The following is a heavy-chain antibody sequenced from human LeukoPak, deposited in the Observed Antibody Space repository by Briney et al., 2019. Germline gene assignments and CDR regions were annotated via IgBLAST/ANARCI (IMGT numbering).Heavy chain of an antibody. V-gene: IGHV3-53*01. Sequence: GGSLRLSCAASGFTVSSNYMSWVRQAPGKGLEWVSSIFQGGGEIHYADSVRGRFIISRDNSKSTLFLQMNSLRVEDTAIYYCATYRQVLLPFESWGQGTLVTVSS. J-gene: IGHJ4*02. CDR3: ATYRQVLLPFES. D-gene: IGHD5-18*01. CDR2: IFQGGGEI. CDR1: GFTVSSNY.